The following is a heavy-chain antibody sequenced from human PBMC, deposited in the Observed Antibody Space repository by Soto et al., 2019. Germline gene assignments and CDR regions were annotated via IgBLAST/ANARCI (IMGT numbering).Heavy chain of an antibody. CDR1: GYTFTSYY. CDR3: ASLVTAIQDYYYGMDV. J-gene: IGHJ6*02. CDR2: INPSGGST. V-gene: IGHV1-46*01. D-gene: IGHD2-21*02. Sequence: ASVKVSCKASGYTFTSYYMHWVRQAPGQGLEWMGIINPSGGSTSYAQKFQGRVTMTRDTSTSTVYMELSSLRSEDTAVYYCASLVTAIQDYYYGMDVWGQGTTVTVSS.